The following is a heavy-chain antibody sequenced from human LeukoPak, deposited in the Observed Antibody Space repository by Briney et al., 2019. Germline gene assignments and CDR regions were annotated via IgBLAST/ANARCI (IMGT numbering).Heavy chain of an antibody. CDR2: RSYDGSNK. CDR3: ARAPIGWVVITPPFGY. V-gene: IGHV3-30-3*01. J-gene: IGHJ4*02. Sequence: GGSLRLSCAASGFTFSSYAMHWVRQAPGKGLEWVAVRSYDGSNKYYADSVKGRFTISRDNSKNTLYLQMNSLRAEDTAVYYCARAPIGWVVITPPFGYWGQGTLVTVSS. D-gene: IGHD3-22*01. CDR1: GFTFSSYA.